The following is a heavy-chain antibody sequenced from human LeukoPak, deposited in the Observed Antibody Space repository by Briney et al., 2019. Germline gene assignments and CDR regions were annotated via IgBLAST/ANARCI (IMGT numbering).Heavy chain of an antibody. D-gene: IGHD6-6*01. J-gene: IGHJ4*02. Sequence: PGGSLRLSCAASGFTFSSYGMHWVRQAPGKGLEWVAVIWYDGSNKYYADSVKGRFTISRDNSKNTLYLQMNSLRAKDTAVYYCAKGSSSSNFDYWGQGTLVTVSS. CDR3: AKGSSSSNFDY. V-gene: IGHV3-33*06. CDR2: IWYDGSNK. CDR1: GFTFSSYG.